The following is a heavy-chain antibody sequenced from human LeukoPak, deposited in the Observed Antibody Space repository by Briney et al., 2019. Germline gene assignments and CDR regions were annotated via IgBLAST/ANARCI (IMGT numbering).Heavy chain of an antibody. Sequence: GRSLRLSCAASGFTFSSYGMHWVRQAPGKGLEWVAVIWYAGSNKYYADSVKGRFTISRDNSKNTLYLQMNSLRAEDTAVYYCARDDSSSWYEWSDSWGQGTLVTVSS. CDR3: ARDDSSSWYEWSDS. CDR2: IWYAGSNK. CDR1: GFTFSSYG. D-gene: IGHD6-13*01. J-gene: IGHJ4*02. V-gene: IGHV3-33*01.